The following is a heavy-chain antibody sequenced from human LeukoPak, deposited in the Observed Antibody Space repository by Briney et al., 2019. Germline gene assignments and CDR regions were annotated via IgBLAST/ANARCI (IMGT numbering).Heavy chain of an antibody. Sequence: SVKVSCKASGGTFSSYAISWVRQAPGQGLEWMGRIIPIFGTANYAQKFQGRVTITTDESTSTAYMELSSLRSEDTAVYYCACRDVGGLLSPETKNFDYRGQVTLVTVSS. V-gene: IGHV1-69*05. D-gene: IGHD1-26*01. CDR2: IIPIFGTA. CDR1: GGTFSSYA. J-gene: IGHJ4*02. CDR3: ACRDVGGLLSPETKNFDY.